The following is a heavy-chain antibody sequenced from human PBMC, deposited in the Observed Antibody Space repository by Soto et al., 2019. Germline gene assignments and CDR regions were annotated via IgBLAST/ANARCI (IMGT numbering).Heavy chain of an antibody. V-gene: IGHV3-21*01. D-gene: IGHD2-15*01. CDR2: ISSSSSYI. CDR1: GFTFSSYS. CDR3: ARDKGGTRYCSGGSCYPVDY. Sequence: EVQLVESGGGLVKPGGSLRLSCAASGFTFSSYSMNWVRQAPGKGLEWVSSISSSSSYIYYAESVKGRFTISRDNAKNSLYLQMNSLRAEDTAVYYCARDKGGTRYCSGGSCYPVDYWGQGTLVTVSS. J-gene: IGHJ4*02.